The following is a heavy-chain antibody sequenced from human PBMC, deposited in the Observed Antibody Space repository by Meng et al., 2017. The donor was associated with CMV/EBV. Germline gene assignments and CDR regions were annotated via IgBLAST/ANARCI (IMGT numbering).Heavy chain of an antibody. J-gene: IGHJ4*02. D-gene: IGHD2-2*01. CDR1: GFAFGDYP. CDR3: TREYELGYCSSTSCPYFDY. CDR2: IRSKAYGGTT. Sequence: GRSLRLSCTASGFAFGDYPMTWVRQAPGKGLEWVGFIRSKAYGGTTEYAASVKGRFTISRDDSKSSAYLQMNSLKTEDTAVYYCTREYELGYCSSTSCPYFDYWGQGTLVTVSS. V-gene: IGHV3-49*04.